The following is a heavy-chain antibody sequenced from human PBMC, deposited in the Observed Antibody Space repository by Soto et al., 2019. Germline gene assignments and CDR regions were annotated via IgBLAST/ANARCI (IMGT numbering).Heavy chain of an antibody. Sequence: QVQLRESGPGLVKTSGTLSLTCVVSGGSISSTNWWTWVRQPPGKGLEWIGEIYHSGSPTFSPSLSGRATISVDKSNTQFSLRLRSVAAADTAVYYCATLPPRIVVALLPLPTWGQGILVTVSS. CDR1: GGSISSTNW. CDR3: ATLPPRIVVALLPLPT. CDR2: IYHSGSP. J-gene: IGHJ5*02. V-gene: IGHV4-4*02. D-gene: IGHD2-21*01.